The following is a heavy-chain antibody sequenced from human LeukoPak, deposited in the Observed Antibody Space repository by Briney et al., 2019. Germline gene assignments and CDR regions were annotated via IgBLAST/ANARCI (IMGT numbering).Heavy chain of an antibody. V-gene: IGHV3-33*06. J-gene: IGHJ4*02. CDR1: GFTFSRYG. CDR3: GKTTVGYSSGQKPAWPVDY. D-gene: IGHD5-18*01. Sequence: GGSLRLSCAASGFTFSRYGMHWVRQAPGKGLEWVAVIWYDGSNKYYADSVKGRFTISRDNSRNTVYLQINSLRAEDTAVYYCGKTTVGYSSGQKPAWPVDYWGQGTLVTVSS. CDR2: IWYDGSNK.